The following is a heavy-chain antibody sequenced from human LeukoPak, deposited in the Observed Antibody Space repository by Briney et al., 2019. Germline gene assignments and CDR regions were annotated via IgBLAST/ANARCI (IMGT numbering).Heavy chain of an antibody. V-gene: IGHV1-8*01. D-gene: IGHD1-7*01. CDR1: GYTFTSYD. CDR2: MNHNSGNT. Sequence: ASVKVSCKASGYTFTSYDINWLRQATGQGLEWMGWMNHNSGNTGYAQKFQGRVTMTRNTSISTAYMELSSLRSEDTAVYYCARTLDLGWNYNDAFDIWGQGTMVSVSS. CDR3: ARTLDLGWNYNDAFDI. J-gene: IGHJ3*02.